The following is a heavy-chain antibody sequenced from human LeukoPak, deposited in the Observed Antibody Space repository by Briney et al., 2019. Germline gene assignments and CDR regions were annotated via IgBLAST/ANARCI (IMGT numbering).Heavy chain of an antibody. V-gene: IGHV4-38-2*02. D-gene: IGHD3-9*01. CDR3: ARTYFDWLLQNWFDP. CDR1: GYSISSGYY. J-gene: IGHJ5*02. CDR2: IYHSGST. Sequence: PSETLSLTCTVSGYSISSGYYWGWIRQPPGKGLEWIGSIYHSGSTYYNPSLKSRVTISVDTSKNQFSLKLSSVTAADTAVYYCARTYFDWLLQNWFDPWGQGTLVTVSS.